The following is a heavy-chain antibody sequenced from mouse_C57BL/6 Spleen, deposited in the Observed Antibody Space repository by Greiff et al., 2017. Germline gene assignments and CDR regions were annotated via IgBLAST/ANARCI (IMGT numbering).Heavy chain of an antibody. D-gene: IGHD1-1*01. J-gene: IGHJ1*03. Sequence: VQLQQSGAELVKPGASVKISCKASGYAFSSYWMNWVKQRPGKGLEWIGQIYPGDGDTNYNGKFKGKATLTADKSSSTAYMQLSSLTSEDSAVYFCARGYGTPPYFDVWGTGTTVTVSS. V-gene: IGHV1-80*01. CDR3: ARGYGTPPYFDV. CDR1: GYAFSSYW. CDR2: IYPGDGDT.